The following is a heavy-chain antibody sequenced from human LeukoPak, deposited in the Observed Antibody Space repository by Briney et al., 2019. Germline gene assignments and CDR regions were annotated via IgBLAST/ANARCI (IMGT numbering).Heavy chain of an antibody. J-gene: IGHJ4*02. CDR2: ISSSSSYI. CDR3: AKGQGGTYYYDNSGFYFTSFDY. V-gene: IGHV3-21*01. Sequence: GGSLRLSCAASGFTFSSYSMNWVRQAPGKGLEWVSSISSSSSYIYYADSVKGRFTISRDNSNNTLYLQMNSLRPDDTAVYFCAKGQGGTYYYDNSGFYFTSFDYWGQGILVTVSS. D-gene: IGHD3-22*01. CDR1: GFTFSSYS.